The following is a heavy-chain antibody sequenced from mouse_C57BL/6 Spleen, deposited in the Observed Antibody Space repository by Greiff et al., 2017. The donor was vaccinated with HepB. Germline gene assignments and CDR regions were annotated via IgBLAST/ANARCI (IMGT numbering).Heavy chain of an antibody. CDR3: ARQRTRGGMDY. CDR2: IYPGDGDT. V-gene: IGHV1-82*01. Sequence: QVQLKESGPELVKPGASVKISCKASGYAFSSSWMNWVKQRPGKGLEWIGRIYPGDGDTNYNGKFKGKATLTADKSSSTAYMQLSSLTSEDSAVYSCARQRTRGGMDYWGQGTSVTVSS. J-gene: IGHJ4*01. CDR1: GYAFSSSW.